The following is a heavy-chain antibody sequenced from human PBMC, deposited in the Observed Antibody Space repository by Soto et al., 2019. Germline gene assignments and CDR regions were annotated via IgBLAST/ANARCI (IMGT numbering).Heavy chain of an antibody. CDR1: GGSFSGYY. Sequence: SETLSLTCAVYGGSFSGYYWSWIRQPPGKELEWIGEIKHSGSTNYNPSLKSRVTISVDTSKNQFSLKLSSVTAADTAVDYCARSRRRISSGNRTYYYYGMDVWGQGTTVTVSS. CDR3: ARSRRRISSGNRTYYYYGMDV. D-gene: IGHD6-19*01. J-gene: IGHJ6*02. V-gene: IGHV4-34*01. CDR2: IKHSGST.